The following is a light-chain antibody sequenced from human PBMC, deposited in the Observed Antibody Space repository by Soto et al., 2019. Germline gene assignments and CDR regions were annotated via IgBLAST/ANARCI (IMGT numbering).Light chain of an antibody. Sequence: EIVLTQSPATLSLSPVERATLSCRASPSVTNFLAWYQQKPGQAPRLLIYGASSRATGIPDRFSGSGSGTDFTLTISRLEPEDFAVYYCQQYGSSSWTFGQGTKVDIK. J-gene: IGKJ1*01. V-gene: IGKV3-20*01. CDR2: GAS. CDR1: PSVTNF. CDR3: QQYGSSSWT.